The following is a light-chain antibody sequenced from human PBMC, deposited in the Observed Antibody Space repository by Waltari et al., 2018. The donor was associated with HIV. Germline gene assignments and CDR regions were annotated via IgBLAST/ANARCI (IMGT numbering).Light chain of an antibody. V-gene: IGLV3-21*04. CDR1: NIGSQS. Sequence: SYVLTQPPSVSVAPGKTARITCGGHNIGSQSVHWYQQKTGQAPVLVIYYDSDRPSGIPERFSGSNSGNTATLTISRVEAGDEADYYCQVWDSSSDHHVFGTGTKVTVL. CDR3: QVWDSSSDHHV. CDR2: YDS. J-gene: IGLJ1*01.